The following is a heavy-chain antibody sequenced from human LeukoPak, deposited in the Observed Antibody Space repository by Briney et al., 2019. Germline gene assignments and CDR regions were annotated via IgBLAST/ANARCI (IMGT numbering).Heavy chain of an antibody. CDR2: MNPNTGNT. J-gene: IGHJ4*02. D-gene: IGHD3-22*01. V-gene: IGHV1-8*01. CDR1: GYTFTSYD. CDR3: ARAPLGPYYDNSGTTFDY. Sequence: ASVKVSCKASGYTFTSYDIYWVQQATGQGLEWMGWMNPNTGNTDYAQKFQGRVTMTRDTSTSTAYMELSSLRSEDTAVYYCARAPLGPYYDNSGTTFDYWGQGALVTVSS.